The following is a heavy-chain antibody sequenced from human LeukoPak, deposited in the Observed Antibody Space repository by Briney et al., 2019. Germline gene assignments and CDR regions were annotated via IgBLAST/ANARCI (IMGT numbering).Heavy chain of an antibody. D-gene: IGHD2-2*03. CDR1: GGSISSYY. CDR3: ARDGYCSSTSCLPPSKYYYYGMDV. Sequence: SETLSLTCTVSGGSISSYYRSWIRQPAGKGLEWIGRIYTSGSTNYNPSLKSRVTMSVDTSKNQFSLKLSSVTAADTAVYYCARDGYCSSTSCLPPSKYYYYGMDVWGQGTTVTVSS. CDR2: IYTSGST. J-gene: IGHJ6*02. V-gene: IGHV4-4*07.